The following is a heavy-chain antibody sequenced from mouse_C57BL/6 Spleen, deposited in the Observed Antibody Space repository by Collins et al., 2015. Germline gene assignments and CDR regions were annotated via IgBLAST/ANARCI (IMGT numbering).Heavy chain of an antibody. Sequence: SLSITCTVSGFSLTSYGVHWVRQSPGKGLEWLGVIWSGGSTDYNAAFISRLSISKDNSKSQVFFKMNSLQADDTAIYYCARAHGSSYGGFAYWGQGTLVTVSA. CDR1: GFSLTSYG. V-gene: IGHV2-2*01. CDR2: IWSGGST. CDR3: ARAHGSSYGGFAY. J-gene: IGHJ3*01. D-gene: IGHD1-1*01.